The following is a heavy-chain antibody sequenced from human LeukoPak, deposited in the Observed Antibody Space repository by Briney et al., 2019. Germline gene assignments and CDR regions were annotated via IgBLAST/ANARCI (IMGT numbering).Heavy chain of an antibody. D-gene: IGHD3-10*01. CDR2: IYYSGST. CDR3: ARDLYGSGSYFDY. J-gene: IGHJ4*02. CDR1: GGSISSYY. V-gene: IGHV4-59*01. Sequence: SETLSLTCTVSGGSISSYYWSWIRQPPGKGLEWLGYIYYSGSTNYNPSLKSRVTISVDTSKNQLSLRLSSVTAADTAVYYCARDLYGSGSYFDYWGQGTLVTVSS.